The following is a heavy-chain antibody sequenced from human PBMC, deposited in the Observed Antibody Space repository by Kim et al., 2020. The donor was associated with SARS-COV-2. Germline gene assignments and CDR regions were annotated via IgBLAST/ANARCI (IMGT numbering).Heavy chain of an antibody. V-gene: IGHV4-61*01. CDR2: IYYSGST. CDR3: ARDFLTPRSRDLDAFDI. CDR1: GGSVSGGSYY. D-gene: IGHD3-9*01. Sequence: SETLSLTCTVSGGSVSGGSYYWNWIRQPPGKGLEWIGYIYYSGSTNYNPSLKSRVTISIDTSKNQFSLKLSSVTAADTAVYYCARDFLTPRSRDLDAFDIWGQGTMVTVSS. J-gene: IGHJ3*02.